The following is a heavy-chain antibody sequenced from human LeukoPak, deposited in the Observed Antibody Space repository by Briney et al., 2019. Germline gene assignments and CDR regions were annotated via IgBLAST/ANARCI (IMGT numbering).Heavy chain of an antibody. V-gene: IGHV4-39*01. D-gene: IGHD2-15*01. CDR2: IYYSGST. J-gene: IGHJ5*02. CDR1: GGSISSSGYY. Sequence: SETLSLTCTVSGGSISSSGYYWGWIRQPPGKGLEWIGSIYYSGSTYYNPSLKSRVTISVDTSKNQFSLKLSSVTAADTAVYYCARHVIPTPPGPFYCSGGSCYLPSWFDPWGQGTLVTVSS. CDR3: ARHVIPTPPGPFYCSGGSCYLPSWFDP.